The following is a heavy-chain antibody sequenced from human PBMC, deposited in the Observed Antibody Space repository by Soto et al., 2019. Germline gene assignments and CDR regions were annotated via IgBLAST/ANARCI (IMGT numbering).Heavy chain of an antibody. CDR3: AREISSPYSSSYFDY. CDR2: INAGNGNT. J-gene: IGHJ4*02. V-gene: IGHV1-3*01. Sequence: GASVKVSCKASGYTFTSYAMHWVRQAPGQRLEWMGWINAGNGNTKYPQKLQGRVTITRDTSASTAYMELSSLRSEVTAVYYCAREISSPYSSSYFDYWGLGTLVTVSS. CDR1: GYTFTSYA. D-gene: IGHD6-6*01.